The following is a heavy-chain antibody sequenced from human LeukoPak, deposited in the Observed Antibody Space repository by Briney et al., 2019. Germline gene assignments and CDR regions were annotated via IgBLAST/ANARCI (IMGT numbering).Heavy chain of an antibody. CDR1: GFTFSSHW. Sequence: GGSLRLSCVASGFTFSSHWMHWVRQVPGTGLMWVSRINGDGSRIHYGDSVKGRFTISRDNAKNTLYLQMTSLRGDDTAIYFCARDALGGRTKFDSWGHGSLVTVSS. CDR2: INGDGSRI. V-gene: IGHV3-74*01. D-gene: IGHD3-16*01. J-gene: IGHJ4*01. CDR3: ARDALGGRTKFDS.